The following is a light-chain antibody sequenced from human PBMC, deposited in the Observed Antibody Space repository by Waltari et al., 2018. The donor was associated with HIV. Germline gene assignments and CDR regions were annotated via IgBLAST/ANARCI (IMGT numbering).Light chain of an antibody. Sequence: QSVLRQPPSVSGAPGQRVTLSCVGSPSNLGAGYDVHWYQHVPGTGPKLLIYSDTKRPSGVPDRFSGSKSGTSGFLAITGLQADDEADYYCQSYDRGLSGPVFGGGTKLTVL. CDR3: QSYDRGLSGPV. V-gene: IGLV1-40*01. J-gene: IGLJ2*01. CDR1: PSNLGAGYD. CDR2: SDT.